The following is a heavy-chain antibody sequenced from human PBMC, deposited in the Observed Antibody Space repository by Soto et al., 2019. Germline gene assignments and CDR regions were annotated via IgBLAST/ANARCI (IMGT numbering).Heavy chain of an antibody. CDR3: ARDRQEHIYYFDY. CDR1: GFTFSSYG. V-gene: IGHV3-33*01. Sequence: QVQLVESGGGVVQPGRSLRLSCAASGFTFSSYGMHWVRQAPGKGLEWVAVIWYDGSNKYYADSVKGRFTISRDNSKNTLYLQMNSLRAEDTAVYYCARDRQEHIYYFDYWGQGTLVTVSS. J-gene: IGHJ4*02. D-gene: IGHD1-26*01. CDR2: IWYDGSNK.